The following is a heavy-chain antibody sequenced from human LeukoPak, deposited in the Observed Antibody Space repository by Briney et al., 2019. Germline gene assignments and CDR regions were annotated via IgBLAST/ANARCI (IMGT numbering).Heavy chain of an antibody. CDR1: GYTLTELS. J-gene: IGHJ6*03. CDR2: FDPEDGET. Sequence: ASVKVSCKVSGYTLTELSMHWVRQAPGKGLEWMGGFDPEDGETIYAQKFQGRVTITTDESTSTAYMELSSLRSEDTAVYYCARGSYYMDVWGKGTTVTASS. CDR3: ARGSYYMDV. V-gene: IGHV1-24*01.